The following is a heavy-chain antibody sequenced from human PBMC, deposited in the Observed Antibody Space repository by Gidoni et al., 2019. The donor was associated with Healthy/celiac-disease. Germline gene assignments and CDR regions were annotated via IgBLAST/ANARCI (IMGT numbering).Heavy chain of an antibody. J-gene: IGHJ4*02. CDR2: INPSGGST. CDR3: ARGERYWYVDIVATTPIDY. CDR1: GYTFTSYY. V-gene: IGHV1-46*01. D-gene: IGHD5-12*01. Sequence: QVQLVQSGAEVKKPGASVKVSCKASGYTFTSYYMHWVRQAPGQGLEWMGIINPSGGSTSYAQKFQGRVTMTRDTSTSTVYMELSSLRSEDTAVYYCARGERYWYVDIVATTPIDYWGQGTLVTVSS.